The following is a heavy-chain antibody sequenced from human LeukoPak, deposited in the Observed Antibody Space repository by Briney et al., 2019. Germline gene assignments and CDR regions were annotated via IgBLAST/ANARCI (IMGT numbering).Heavy chain of an antibody. CDR1: GGSFSGYY. V-gene: IGHV4-34*01. D-gene: IGHD3-22*01. J-gene: IGHJ3*02. CDR3: ARSSGPNDAFDI. Sequence: SETLSLTCAVYGGSFSGYYWSWIRQPPGKGLEWIGEINHSGSTNCNPSLKSRVTISVDTSKNQFSLKLSSVTAADTAVYYCARSSGPNDAFDIWGQGTMVTVSS. CDR2: INHSGST.